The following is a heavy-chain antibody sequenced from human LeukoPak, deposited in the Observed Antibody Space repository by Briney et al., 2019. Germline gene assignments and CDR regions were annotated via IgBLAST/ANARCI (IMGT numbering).Heavy chain of an antibody. CDR3: ARNTVVRGAHGMDV. J-gene: IGHJ6*02. D-gene: IGHD3-10*01. Sequence: GYIQYSGTTYYSPSLKSRVTISLDTSNNQFSLRLSSVTAADTAVYYCARNTVVRGAHGMDVWGQGTTVTVSS. V-gene: IGHV4-31*02. CDR2: IQYSGTT.